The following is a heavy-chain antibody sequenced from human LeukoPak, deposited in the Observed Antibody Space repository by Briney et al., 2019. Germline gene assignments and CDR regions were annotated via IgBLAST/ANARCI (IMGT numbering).Heavy chain of an antibody. V-gene: IGHV3-7*01. D-gene: IGHD1-1*01. CDR1: GFTFSFYW. CDR3: ARVHGTTGTCDY. J-gene: IGHJ4*02. Sequence: GGSLRLSCGASGFTFSFYWMAWVRQAPGKGLEWVANIKQDGSEKYYLESVKGRFTISRDNARNSLYLQVNSLRAEDTAVYYCARVHGTTGTCDYWGQGTLVTVSS. CDR2: IKQDGSEK.